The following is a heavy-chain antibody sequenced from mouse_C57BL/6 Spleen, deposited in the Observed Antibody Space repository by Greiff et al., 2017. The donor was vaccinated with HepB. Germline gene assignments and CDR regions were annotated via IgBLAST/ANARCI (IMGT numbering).Heavy chain of an antibody. D-gene: IGHD2-1*01. CDR2: ISSGSSTI. Sequence: EVKLMESGGGLVKPGGSLKLSCAASGFTFSDYGMHWVRQAPEKGLEWVAYISSGSSTIYYADTVKGRFTISRDNAKNTLFLQMTSLRSEDTAMYYCASNYAWFAYWGQGTLVTVSA. CDR3: ASNYAWFAY. CDR1: GFTFSDYG. J-gene: IGHJ3*01. V-gene: IGHV5-17*01.